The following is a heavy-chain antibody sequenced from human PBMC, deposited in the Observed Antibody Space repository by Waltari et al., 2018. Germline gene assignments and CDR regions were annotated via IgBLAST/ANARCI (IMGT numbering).Heavy chain of an antibody. J-gene: IGHJ6*02. D-gene: IGHD5-12*01. CDR2: IIPIFGTA. V-gene: IGHV1-69*01. CDR1: GGTFSSYA. Sequence: QVQLVQSGAEVKKPGSSVKVSCKASGGTFSSYAISWVRQAPGQGLEWMGGIIPIFGTANYAQKFQGRVTITADESTSTAYMELSSLRSEDTAVYYCASVLPPVEMATIGVGMDVWGQGTTVTVSS. CDR3: ASVLPPVEMATIGVGMDV.